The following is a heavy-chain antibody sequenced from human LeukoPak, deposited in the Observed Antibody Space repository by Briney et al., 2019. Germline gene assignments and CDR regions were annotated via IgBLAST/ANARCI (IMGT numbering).Heavy chain of an antibody. V-gene: IGHV3-33*06. CDR2: IWYDGSNK. CDR3: AKDQKGRLRWVFDY. D-gene: IGHD4-23*01. J-gene: IGHJ4*02. Sequence: PGRSPRLSCAASGFTFSSYGMHWVRQAPGKGLEWVAVIWYDGSNKYYADSVKGRFTISRDNSKNTLYLQMNSLRAEDTAVYYCAKDQKGRLRWVFDYWGQGTLVTVSS. CDR1: GFTFSSYG.